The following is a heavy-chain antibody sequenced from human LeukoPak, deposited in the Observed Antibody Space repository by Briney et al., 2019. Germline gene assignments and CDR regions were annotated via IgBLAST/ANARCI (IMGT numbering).Heavy chain of an antibody. CDR2: ISGSGGST. CDR3: AKDIGHEWLIPPNAFDI. CDR1: GFTFSSYA. D-gene: IGHD3-16*01. J-gene: IGHJ3*02. Sequence: GGSLRLSCAASGFTFSSYAMSWVRQAPGKGLEWVSAISGSGGSTYYADSVKGRFTISRDNSKNTLYLQMNSLRAEDTAVYYCAKDIGHEWLIPPNAFDIWGQGTMVTVSS. V-gene: IGHV3-23*01.